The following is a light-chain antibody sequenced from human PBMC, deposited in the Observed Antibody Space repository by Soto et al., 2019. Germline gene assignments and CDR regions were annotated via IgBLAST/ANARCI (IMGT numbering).Light chain of an antibody. Sequence: DVVMTQSPLSLPVTLGQPASISCRSSQSLVYKDGNTYLNWFQQRPGQSPRRLIYKVSNRDSGVPDRLSGSGSGTDFTLKISRVEAEDVGVYYCMQGTDWPYTFGQGTKLEIK. CDR3: MQGTDWPYT. J-gene: IGKJ2*01. V-gene: IGKV2-30*01. CDR2: KVS. CDR1: QSLVYKDGNTY.